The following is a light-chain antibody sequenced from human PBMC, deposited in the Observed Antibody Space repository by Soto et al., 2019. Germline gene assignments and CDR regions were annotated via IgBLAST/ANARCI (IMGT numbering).Light chain of an antibody. CDR1: SSDVGGYNY. CDR2: DVN. CDR3: SSYTSSSTLGV. Sequence: QSVLTQPASESGSPGQSITISCTGSSSDVGGYNYVSWYQQHPGKAPKLIIYDVNNRPSGVSDRFSGSKSGNTASLTISGLQAEDEADYYCSSYTSSSTLGVFGGGTKLTVL. V-gene: IGLV2-14*03. J-gene: IGLJ3*02.